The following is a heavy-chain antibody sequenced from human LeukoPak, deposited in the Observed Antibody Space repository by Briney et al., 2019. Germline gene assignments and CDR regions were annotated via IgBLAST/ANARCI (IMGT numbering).Heavy chain of an antibody. V-gene: IGHV3-48*03. CDR1: GFTFSNYE. D-gene: IGHD3-10*01. Sequence: GGSLRLSCAASGFTFSNYEMNWVRQAPGKGLEWLAYISKSGSPTYYADSVKGRFTISRDNAKNSLYLQMNSLRAEDTAVYYCARAGGSGTTLDYWGQGTLVTVSS. CDR2: ISKSGSPT. J-gene: IGHJ4*02. CDR3: ARAGGSGTTLDY.